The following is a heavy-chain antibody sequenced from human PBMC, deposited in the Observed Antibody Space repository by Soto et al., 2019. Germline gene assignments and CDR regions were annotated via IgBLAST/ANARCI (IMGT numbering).Heavy chain of an antibody. CDR2: IYYSGST. Sequence: QVQLQESGPGLVKPSQTLSLTCTVSGGSISSGDYSWSWIRQPPGKGLAWIGYIYYSGSTYYSPSLKSRVTISVDTSKNQFSLKLSSVTAADTAVYYCARVGYSGYGGEGNYFDYWGQGTLVTVSS. CDR3: ARVGYSGYGGEGNYFDY. J-gene: IGHJ4*02. V-gene: IGHV4-30-4*01. CDR1: GGSISSGDYS. D-gene: IGHD5-12*01.